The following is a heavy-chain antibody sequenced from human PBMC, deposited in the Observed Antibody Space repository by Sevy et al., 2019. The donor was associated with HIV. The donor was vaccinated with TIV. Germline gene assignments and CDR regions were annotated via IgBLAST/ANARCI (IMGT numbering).Heavy chain of an antibody. CDR3: ARVRLNSGVF. J-gene: IGHJ4*02. Sequence: GGSLRLSCAAPGFTVSTSYMTWVRQAPGKGLESVSVIYSGGTTYYADSVKGRFTISRDNSKNTLYLQMNSLRAEDTAVYYCARVRLNSGVFRGQGTLVTVSS. D-gene: IGHD1-26*01. V-gene: IGHV3-53*01. CDR1: GFTVSTSY. CDR2: IYSGGTT.